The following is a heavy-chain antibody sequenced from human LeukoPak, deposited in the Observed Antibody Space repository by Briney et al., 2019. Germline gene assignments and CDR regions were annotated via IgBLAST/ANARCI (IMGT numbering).Heavy chain of an antibody. CDR1: GDSVSSNSAA. J-gene: IGHJ4*02. CDR2: TYYRSKWYN. Sequence: SQTLSLTCAISGDSVSSNSAAWNWIRQSPSRGLEWLGRTYYRSKWYNDYAVSVKSRITINPDTSKNQFSLQLNSVTPEDTAVYYCARDLSVSASSSFSFDYWGQGTLVTVSS. D-gene: IGHD6-13*01. V-gene: IGHV6-1*01. CDR3: ARDLSVSASSSFSFDY.